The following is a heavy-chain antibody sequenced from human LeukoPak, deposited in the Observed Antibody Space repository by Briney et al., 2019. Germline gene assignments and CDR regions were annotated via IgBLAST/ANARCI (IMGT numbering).Heavy chain of an antibody. Sequence: PSETLSLTCTVSGGSISSYYWSWIRQPPGKGLEWIGYIYYSGSTNYNSSLRSRVTISVDTSKNQFSLKLRSVTAADTAVYYCARDLSAGVVVAAASDYWGQGTLVTVSS. CDR1: GGSISSYY. CDR3: ARDLSAGVVVAAASDY. V-gene: IGHV4-59*01. CDR2: IYYSGST. J-gene: IGHJ4*02. D-gene: IGHD2-15*01.